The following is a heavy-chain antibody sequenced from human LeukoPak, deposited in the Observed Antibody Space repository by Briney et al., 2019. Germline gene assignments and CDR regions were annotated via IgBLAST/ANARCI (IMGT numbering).Heavy chain of an antibody. D-gene: IGHD1-1*01. CDR1: GASISSYY. J-gene: IGHJ4*02. V-gene: IGHV4-59*01. CDR3: AKDGRATVHFDS. Sequence: PSQTLSLTCTVSGASISSYYWSWIRQPPGKGLEWIGYIYYSGSTNYNPSLKSRVTMSVDTSKNQFSLKLSSVTAADTAVYYCAKDGRATVHFDSWGQGTLVTVSS. CDR2: IYYSGST.